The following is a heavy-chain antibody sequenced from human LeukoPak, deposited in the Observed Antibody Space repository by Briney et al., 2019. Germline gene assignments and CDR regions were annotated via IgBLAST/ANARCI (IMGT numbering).Heavy chain of an antibody. CDR1: GFTLSSYE. CDR3: ARGGEDYGDYLFDY. Sequence: GGSLRLSCAASGFTLSSYEMNGLRQARGKGVEWVSYISSSGSTIYYADSVKGRFTISRDNAKNSLYLQMNSLRAEDTAVYYCARGGEDYGDYLFDYWGQGTLVTVSS. J-gene: IGHJ4*02. D-gene: IGHD4-17*01. CDR2: ISSSGSTI. V-gene: IGHV3-48*03.